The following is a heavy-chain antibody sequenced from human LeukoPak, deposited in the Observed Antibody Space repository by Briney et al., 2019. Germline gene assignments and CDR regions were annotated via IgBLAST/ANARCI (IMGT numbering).Heavy chain of an antibody. J-gene: IGHJ4*02. CDR1: GYTFTSNY. Sequence: ASVKVSCKASGYTFTSNYIHWVRQAPGQGLQWMGMIYPRDGSTSYAQKFQGRVTVTRDTSTNTVHMELSGLRSEDTAVYYCARDQEGFDYWGQGTLVTVSS. CDR3: ARDQEGFDY. V-gene: IGHV1-46*01. CDR2: IYPRDGST.